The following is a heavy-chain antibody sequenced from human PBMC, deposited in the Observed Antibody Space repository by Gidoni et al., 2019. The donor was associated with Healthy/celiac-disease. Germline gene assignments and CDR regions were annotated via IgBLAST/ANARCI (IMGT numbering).Heavy chain of an antibody. D-gene: IGHD3-10*01. V-gene: IGHV3-9*01. J-gene: IGHJ5*02. CDR2: ISWNSGSI. CDR3: AKGLWFGELSANWFDP. Sequence: EVQLVESGGGLVQPGRSLRLSCAASGFTFDGYAMHWVRQAPGKGLEWVSGISWNSGSIGYADSVKGRFTISRDNAKNSLYLQMNSLRAEDTALYYCAKGLWFGELSANWFDPWGQGTLVTVSS. CDR1: GFTFDGYA.